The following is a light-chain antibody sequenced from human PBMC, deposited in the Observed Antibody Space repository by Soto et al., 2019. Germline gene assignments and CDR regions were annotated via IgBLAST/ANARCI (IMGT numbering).Light chain of an antibody. CDR2: GAS. Sequence: EIVMTQSPATLSVSPGERATLSCRASQSVSSNLAWYQQKPGQAPRLLIYGASTRATGIPARFSGSGSGTEVTLTISSLQSEDFATYYCQQYFHRLLTFGGGTKVEI. J-gene: IGKJ4*01. V-gene: IGKV3-15*01. CDR1: QSVSSN. CDR3: QQYFHRLLT.